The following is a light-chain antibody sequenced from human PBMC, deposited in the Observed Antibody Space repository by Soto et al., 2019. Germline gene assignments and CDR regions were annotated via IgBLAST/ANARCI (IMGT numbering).Light chain of an antibody. CDR1: QGISSW. CDR2: GAS. V-gene: IGKV1-12*01. J-gene: IGKJ2*01. CDR3: QQANSFPYT. Sequence: DIQMTQSPSSVSASVGDRVTITCRASQGISSWLAWYQRKPGKAPKLLIYGASSLQSGVPSRYSASGSGTDFTLTISSQQPEDFATYYCQQANSFPYTFGQGTKLEIK.